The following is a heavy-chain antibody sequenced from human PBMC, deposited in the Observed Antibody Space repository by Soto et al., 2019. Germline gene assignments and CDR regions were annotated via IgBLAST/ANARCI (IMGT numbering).Heavy chain of an antibody. CDR3: ARYYDSSGYKSPDDAFDI. CDR1: GYTFTSYG. CDR2: ISAYNGNT. Sequence: ASVKVSCKASGYTFTSYGISWVRQAPGQGLEWMGWISAYNGNTNYAQKLRGRVTMTTDTSTSKAYMELRSLRSDDTAVYYCARYYDSSGYKSPDDAFDIWGQGTMVTVSS. V-gene: IGHV1-18*01. J-gene: IGHJ3*02. D-gene: IGHD3-22*01.